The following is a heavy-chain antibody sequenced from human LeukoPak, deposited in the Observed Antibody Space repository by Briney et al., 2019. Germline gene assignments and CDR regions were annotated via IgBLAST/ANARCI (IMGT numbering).Heavy chain of an antibody. D-gene: IGHD4-23*01. J-gene: IGHJ3*01. V-gene: IGHV3-23*01. CDR1: GFTLKRYG. Sequence: GSLRLSCASSGFTLKRYGMGLGPQAPGKGLEWVSAISGSGGSTYYADSVKGRFTISRDNSKNTLYLQMNSLRAEDTAVYYCAIHDYHSNSDAFDVWGQGTMVTVSS. CDR3: AIHDYHSNSDAFDV. CDR2: ISGSGGST.